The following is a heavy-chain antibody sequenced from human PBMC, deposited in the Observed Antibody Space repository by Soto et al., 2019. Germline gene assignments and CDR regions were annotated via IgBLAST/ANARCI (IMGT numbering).Heavy chain of an antibody. J-gene: IGHJ5*02. V-gene: IGHV1-18*01. CDR3: ARRYSSGYNWFDP. Sequence: GASVKVSCKASGGTFSSYTISWVRQAPGQGLEWMGWISAYNGNTNYAQKLQGRVTMTTDTSTSTAYMELRSLRSDDTAVYYCARRYSSGYNWFDPWGQGTLVTVSS. CDR1: GGTFSSYT. CDR2: ISAYNGNT. D-gene: IGHD6-19*01.